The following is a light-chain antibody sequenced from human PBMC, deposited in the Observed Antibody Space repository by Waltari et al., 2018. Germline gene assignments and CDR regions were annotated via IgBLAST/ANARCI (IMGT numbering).Light chain of an antibody. CDR1: RSDVGGSKY. J-gene: IGLJ2*01. CDR3: NSYTSSSILEVV. V-gene: IGLV2-14*03. CDR2: DVS. Sequence: QSALTQPASVSGSPGQSITISCTGTRSDVGGSKYVSWYQQHPGKAPKLMIYDVSNRPSGVSNRFSGSKSGNTASLTISGLQAEDEADYYCNSYTSSSILEVVFGGGTKLTVL.